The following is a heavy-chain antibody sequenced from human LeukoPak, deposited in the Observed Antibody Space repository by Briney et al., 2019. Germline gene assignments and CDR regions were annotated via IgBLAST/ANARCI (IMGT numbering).Heavy chain of an antibody. CDR3: VYDSSGYYVMDY. V-gene: IGHV3-23*01. CDR1: GFTFSSYA. D-gene: IGHD3-22*01. Sequence: GGSLRLSCAASGFTFSSYAMSWVRQAPGKGLEWVSAISGSGGSTYYADSVKGRFTISRDNSKNTLYLQMNSLRAEDTAVYYCVYDSSGYYVMDYWGQGTLLTVSS. J-gene: IGHJ4*02. CDR2: ISGSGGST.